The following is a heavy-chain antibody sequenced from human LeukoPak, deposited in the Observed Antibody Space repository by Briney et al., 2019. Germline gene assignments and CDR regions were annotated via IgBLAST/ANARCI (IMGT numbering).Heavy chain of an antibody. Sequence: ASVTVSCKASGYTFTSYGISWVQQAPGQGLEWMGWISAYNGNTNYAQKLQGRVTMTTDTSTSTAYMELRSLRSDDTAVYYCARDLVVVPAAILGYWGQGTLVTVSS. CDR3: ARDLVVVPAAILGY. D-gene: IGHD2-2*02. J-gene: IGHJ4*02. V-gene: IGHV1-18*01. CDR2: ISAYNGNT. CDR1: GYTFTSYG.